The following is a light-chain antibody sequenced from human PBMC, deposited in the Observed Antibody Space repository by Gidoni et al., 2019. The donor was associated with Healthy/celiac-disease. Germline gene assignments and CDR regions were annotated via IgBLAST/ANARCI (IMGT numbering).Light chain of an antibody. J-gene: IGKJ4*01. V-gene: IGKV3-11*01. CDR3: QQRSNWPPGLT. CDR2: DAS. CDR1: QSVSSY. Sequence: EIVLTQSPATLSLSPGERATLSCRASQSVSSYLAWYQQKPGQAPRLLIYDASNRATGIPARFSGSGSGTDFTLTISSLEPEDFAVYYCQQRSNWPPGLTFGGGTKSGDQT.